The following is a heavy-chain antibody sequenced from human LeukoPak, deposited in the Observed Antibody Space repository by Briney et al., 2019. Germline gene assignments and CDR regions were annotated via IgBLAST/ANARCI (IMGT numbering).Heavy chain of an antibody. CDR3: ARDRDRIVWGRSRYDAFDI. CDR1: GYTFTDYY. V-gene: IGHV1-2*02. D-gene: IGHD3-16*02. CDR2: INPASGGT. J-gene: IGHJ3*02. Sequence: ASVKVSCKASGYTFTDYYIHWVRQAPGQGLEWMGWINPASGGTNYAQKFQGRVTMTRDTSISTAYMELSSLRSDDTAVYYCARDRDRIVWGRSRYDAFDIWAKGQWSPSLQ.